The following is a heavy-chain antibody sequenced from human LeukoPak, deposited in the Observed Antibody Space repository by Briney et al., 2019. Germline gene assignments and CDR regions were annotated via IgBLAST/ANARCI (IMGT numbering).Heavy chain of an antibody. CDR3: ARDVIAVAGMGVGFEY. D-gene: IGHD6-19*01. Sequence: PGGSLRLSCAASGFSFSTTWMHWVRQPPGQGLVWVARITSDGTSTSYAESVKGRFTISRDNAKNTLYLQMSSLRAEDTAVYYCARDVIAVAGMGVGFEYWGQGTLVTVSS. CDR2: ITSDGTST. CDR1: GFSFSTTW. J-gene: IGHJ4*02. V-gene: IGHV3-74*03.